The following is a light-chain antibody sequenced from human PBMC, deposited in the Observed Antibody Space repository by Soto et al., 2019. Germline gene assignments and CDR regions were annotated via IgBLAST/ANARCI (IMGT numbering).Light chain of an antibody. CDR2: KAS. V-gene: IGKV1-5*03. Sequence: DIQMTQSPSSLSASVGDRVTITCRASQSISSYLNWYQQKPGKAPKLLIYKASSLESGVPSRFSGSGSGTEFTLTISSLQPDDFATYYCQQYNSYSWTFGQGTKVDTK. CDR3: QQYNSYSWT. CDR1: QSISSY. J-gene: IGKJ1*01.